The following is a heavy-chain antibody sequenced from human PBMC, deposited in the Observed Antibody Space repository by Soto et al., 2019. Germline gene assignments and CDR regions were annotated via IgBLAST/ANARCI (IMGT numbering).Heavy chain of an antibody. CDR2: ISYDASHK. Sequence: QVPLVESGGGVVQPGRSLRLSCAASGFTFSSFGMHWVRQAPGKGLEWVAIISYDASHKYYADSVKGRFTISRDNSKNPVFLQMHGRRAEDTVVYYCAKSQCRGDRCSPPTDYCDYWGQGSLVAVSS. CDR3: AKSQCRGDRCSPPTDYCDY. D-gene: IGHD2-15*01. V-gene: IGHV3-30*18. J-gene: IGHJ4*02. CDR1: GFTFSSFG.